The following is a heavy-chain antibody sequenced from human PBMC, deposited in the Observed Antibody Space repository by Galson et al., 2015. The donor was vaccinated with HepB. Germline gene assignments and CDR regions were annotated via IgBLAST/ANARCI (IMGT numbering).Heavy chain of an antibody. Sequence: SLRLSCAASGFTFSSFAMNWVRQAPGKGLEWVSSISGSGGSRYYADSVKDRFTISRDNSKNTLYLQMNGLRAEDTAVYYCAKKGFYNYYGLDVWGQGTTVTVS. V-gene: IGHV3-23*01. CDR1: GFTFSSFA. CDR3: AKKGFYNYYGLDV. J-gene: IGHJ6*02. CDR2: ISGSGGSR.